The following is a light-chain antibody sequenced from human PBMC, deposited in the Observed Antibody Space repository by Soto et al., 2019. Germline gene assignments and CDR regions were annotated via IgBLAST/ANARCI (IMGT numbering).Light chain of an antibody. Sequence: MARGPSSGYLSTGEAASSACRASQSVSSNLAWYQQKPGQAPRLLIYGASTRATGIPARFSGSGSGTEVTLTLRSRPSEHSGVYPSQQYTNSAPGTVAQGTKVDIK. CDR3: QQYTNSAPGT. CDR2: GAS. V-gene: IGKV3-15*01. J-gene: IGKJ1*01. CDR1: QSVSSN.